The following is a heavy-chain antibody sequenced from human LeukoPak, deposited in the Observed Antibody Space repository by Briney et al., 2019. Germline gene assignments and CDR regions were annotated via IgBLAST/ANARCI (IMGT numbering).Heavy chain of an antibody. CDR2: INHSGST. V-gene: IGHV4-34*01. Sequence: SETLSLTCAVYGGSFSGYYWSWIRQPPGKGLEWIGEINHSGSTNYNPSLKSRVTISVDTSKNQFPLKLSSVTAADTAVYYCARRPNRDTYYYGSGRSNWFDPWGQGTLVTVSS. D-gene: IGHD3-10*01. CDR3: ARRPNRDTYYYGSGRSNWFDP. CDR1: GGSFSGYY. J-gene: IGHJ5*02.